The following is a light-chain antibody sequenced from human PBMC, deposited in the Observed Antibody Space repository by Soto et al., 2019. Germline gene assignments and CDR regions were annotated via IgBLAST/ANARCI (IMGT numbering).Light chain of an antibody. Sequence: QSALTQPASVSGSPGQSITISCTGTSSDVGSYNVVSWYQQHPGKVPKLIIFEVSERPSGISDRFSGSKSGSTASLTISGLQAEDEADYYCCSYAGNRIFGVFGGGTKLTVL. V-gene: IGLV2-23*02. CDR1: SSDVGSYNV. CDR3: CSYAGNRIFGV. J-gene: IGLJ3*02. CDR2: EVS.